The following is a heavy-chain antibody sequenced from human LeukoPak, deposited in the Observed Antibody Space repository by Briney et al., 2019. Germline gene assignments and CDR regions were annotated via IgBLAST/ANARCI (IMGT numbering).Heavy chain of an antibody. CDR1: GGSISSGSYF. CDR2: IYTSGST. D-gene: IGHD1-26*01. CDR3: ARAYSGSYTNWFDP. V-gene: IGHV4-61*02. Sequence: SETLSLTCTVSGGSISSGSYFWSWIRQPAGKGLEWIGRIYTSGSTNYNPSLKSRVTMSVDTSKNQFSLKLSSVTAADTAVYYCARAYSGSYTNWFDPWGQGTLVTVSS. J-gene: IGHJ5*02.